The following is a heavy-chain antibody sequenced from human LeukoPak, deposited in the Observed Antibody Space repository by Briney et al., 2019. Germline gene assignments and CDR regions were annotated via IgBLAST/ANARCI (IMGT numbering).Heavy chain of an antibody. CDR2: IYYSGST. V-gene: IGHV4-39*01. CDR3: AIPLTGYYNSVGY. D-gene: IGHD3-9*01. Sequence: PSETLSLTCTVSGGSISSSSYYWGWIRQPPGKGLEWIGSIYYSGSTYYNPSLKSRVTISVDTSKNQFSLKLSSVTAADTAVYYCAIPLTGYYNSVGYWGQGTLVTVSS. CDR1: GGSISSSSYY. J-gene: IGHJ4*02.